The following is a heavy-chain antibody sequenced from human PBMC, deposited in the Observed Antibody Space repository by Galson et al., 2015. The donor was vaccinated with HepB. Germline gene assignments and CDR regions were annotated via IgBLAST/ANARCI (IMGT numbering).Heavy chain of an antibody. CDR3: ARQGQLVRHFDS. Sequence: QSGAEVKKPGESLTISCQGSGYSFSNYWITWIRQMPGKGLEWMGRIDPSDLYTNYSPSFQGHVSISVDKSINTAYLQWTSLKASDTAVYFCARQGQLVRHFDSWGQGTLVTVSS. CDR1: GYSFSNYW. D-gene: IGHD6-6*01. CDR2: IDPSDLYT. J-gene: IGHJ4*02. V-gene: IGHV5-10-1*01.